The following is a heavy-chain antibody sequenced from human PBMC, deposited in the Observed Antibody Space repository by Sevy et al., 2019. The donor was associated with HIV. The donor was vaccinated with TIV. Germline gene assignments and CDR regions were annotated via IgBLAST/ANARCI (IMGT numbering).Heavy chain of an antibody. CDR2: ISSSSSTI. D-gene: IGHD3-16*02. Sequence: GGSLRLSCAASGFTFSSYSMNWVRQAPGKGLEWVSYISSSSSTIYYADSVKGRFTISRDNAKNSLYLQMNSLRDKDTAVYYCAREIWGSYRPFDYWGQGTLVTVSS. CDR3: AREIWGSYRPFDY. CDR1: GFTFSSYS. J-gene: IGHJ4*02. V-gene: IGHV3-48*02.